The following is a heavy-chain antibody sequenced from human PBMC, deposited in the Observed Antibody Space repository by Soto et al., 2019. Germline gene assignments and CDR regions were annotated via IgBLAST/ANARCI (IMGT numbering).Heavy chain of an antibody. D-gene: IGHD3-22*01. CDR3: ARGSNRLVVITPFDY. Sequence: GASVKVSCKASGGTFSSYAISWVRQAPGQGLEWMGGIIPIFGTANYAQKFQGRVTITADESTSTAYMELSSLRSEDTAVYYCARGSNRLVVITPFDYWGQGTLVTVSS. CDR2: IIPIFGTA. J-gene: IGHJ4*02. V-gene: IGHV1-69*13. CDR1: GGTFSSYA.